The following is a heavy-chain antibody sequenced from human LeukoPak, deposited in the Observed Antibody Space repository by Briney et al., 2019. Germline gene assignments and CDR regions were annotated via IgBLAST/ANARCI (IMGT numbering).Heavy chain of an antibody. CDR2: INPNSDAS. D-gene: IGHD2-2*01. CDR1: GYTFTSYY. V-gene: IGHV1-2*06. Sequence: GASVKVSCKASGYTFTSYYMHWVRQAPGQGLEWMGRINPNSDASNYAQKFQGRVTMTRDTSISTAYMELSRLRYDDTAVYYCAREDQAKYQNSRWFGPWGQGTLVTVSS. CDR3: AREDQAKYQNSRWFGP. J-gene: IGHJ5*02.